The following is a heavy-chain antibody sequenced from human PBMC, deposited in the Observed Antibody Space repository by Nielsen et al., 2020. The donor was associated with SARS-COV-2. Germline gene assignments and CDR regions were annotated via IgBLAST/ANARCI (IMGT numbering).Heavy chain of an antibody. CDR2: IKQDGSEK. V-gene: IGHV3-7*01. J-gene: IGHJ4*02. CDR3: ARLASSSWHFDY. CDR1: GFTSSSYW. D-gene: IGHD6-13*01. Sequence: GESLKISCAASGFTSSSYWMSWVRQAPGKGLEWVANIKQDGSEKYYVDSVKGRFTISRDNAKNSLYLQMNSLRAEDTAVYYCARLASSSWHFDYWGQGTLVTVSS.